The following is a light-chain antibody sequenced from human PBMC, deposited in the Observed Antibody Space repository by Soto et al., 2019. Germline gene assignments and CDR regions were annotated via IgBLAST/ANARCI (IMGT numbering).Light chain of an antibody. CDR2: GAS. CDR1: QSVSSN. Sequence: MTQSPATLSLSPGGRATLSCRASQSVSSNLAWYQQKPGQAPRLLIYGASTRATGIPARFSGSGSGTEFTLTISSLQSEDFAVYYCQQYNKWPSFGQGTRLEIK. J-gene: IGKJ5*01. CDR3: QQYNKWPS. V-gene: IGKV3D-15*01.